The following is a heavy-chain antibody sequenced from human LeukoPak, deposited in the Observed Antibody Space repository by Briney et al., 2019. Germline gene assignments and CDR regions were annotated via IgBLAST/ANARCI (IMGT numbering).Heavy chain of an antibody. CDR3: ARDRKVGATQDY. Sequence: GGSLRLSCTVCGFTVSRIYMIWVRQAPGKGLEWVSVIYSGGSTYYADSVKGRFTISRDNSKNTLYLQMNSLRAEDTAVYYCARDRKVGATQDYWGQGTLVTVSS. CDR2: IYSGGST. D-gene: IGHD1-26*01. J-gene: IGHJ4*02. V-gene: IGHV3-53*01. CDR1: GFTVSRIY.